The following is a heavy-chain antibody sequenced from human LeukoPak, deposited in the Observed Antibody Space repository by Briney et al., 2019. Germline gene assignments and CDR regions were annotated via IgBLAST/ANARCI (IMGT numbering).Heavy chain of an antibody. CDR3: ARGGYHPYALDI. J-gene: IGHJ3*02. CDR1: EFTFSSYS. CDR2: ISRSGGNT. V-gene: IGHV3-21*01. D-gene: IGHD3-22*01. Sequence: NPGGSLRLSCAASEFTFSSYSMNWVLQAPGKGLEWVSSISRSGGNTYYADSLRGPFTISSDNAKNSLYLQMNSLRDEDTAVYYCARGGYHPYALDIWGQGTMVTVSS.